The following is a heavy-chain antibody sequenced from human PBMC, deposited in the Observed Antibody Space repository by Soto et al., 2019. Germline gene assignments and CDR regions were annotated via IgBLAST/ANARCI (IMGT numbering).Heavy chain of an antibody. D-gene: IGHD6-13*01. J-gene: IGHJ6*02. CDR1: GGSISSSSYY. CDR3: AREVGAAAAGTDYYYYGMDV. Sequence: SETLSLTCTVSGGSISSSSYYWGWIRQPPGKGLEWIGSIYYSGSTYYNPSLKSRVTISVDTSKNQFSLKLSSVTAADTAVYYCAREVGAAAAGTDYYYYGMDVWGQGTTVTVSS. V-gene: IGHV4-39*02. CDR2: IYYSGST.